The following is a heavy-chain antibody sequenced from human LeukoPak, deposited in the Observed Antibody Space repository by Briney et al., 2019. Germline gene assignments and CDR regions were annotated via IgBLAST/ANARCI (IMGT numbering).Heavy chain of an antibody. CDR2: ISGSSSRT. CDR3: AKGDYDYRYYFDY. V-gene: IGHV3-23*01. Sequence: GGSLRLSCAASGFTFSSYAMSWVRQAPGKGLEWVSAISGSSSRTYYADSVRGRFAISGDNSKNTLYLQMNSLRAEDTAVYYCAKGDYDYRYYFDYWGQGSLATVSS. CDR1: GFTFSSYA. J-gene: IGHJ4*02. D-gene: IGHD3-16*01.